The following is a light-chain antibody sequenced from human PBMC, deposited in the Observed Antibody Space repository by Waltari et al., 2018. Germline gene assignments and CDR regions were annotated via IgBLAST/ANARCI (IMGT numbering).Light chain of an antibody. Sequence: DIVMTQSPDSLALSLGARATISCKSSQTILYSSNSKDYLSWYQQKPGQPPNLLISWASTRESGVPDRFSGSGSGTHFTLTISSLQAEDVAVYYCQQYYSIPYTFGQGTKLEI. V-gene: IGKV4-1*01. J-gene: IGKJ2*01. CDR1: QTILYSSNSKDY. CDR2: WAS. CDR3: QQYYSIPYT.